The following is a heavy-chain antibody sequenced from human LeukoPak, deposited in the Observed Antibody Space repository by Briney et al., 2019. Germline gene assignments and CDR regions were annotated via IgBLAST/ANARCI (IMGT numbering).Heavy chain of an antibody. CDR3: ARWGYYYYGMDV. Sequence: PSETLSLTCTVSGVSISNHYSSWIRQPPGKGLEWIGYIYYTGNTNYNPSLKSRVTISEDTSKNQVSLELSSVTAADTAVYYCARWGYYYYGMDVWGQGTTVTVSS. V-gene: IGHV4-59*08. CDR2: IYYTGNT. D-gene: IGHD3-16*01. CDR1: GVSISNHY. J-gene: IGHJ6*02.